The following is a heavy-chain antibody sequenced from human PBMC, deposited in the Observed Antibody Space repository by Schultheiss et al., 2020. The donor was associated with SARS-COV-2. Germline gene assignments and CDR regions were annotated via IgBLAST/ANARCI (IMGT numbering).Heavy chain of an antibody. D-gene: IGHD5-12*01. CDR2: ISSSSSTI. CDR3: ARASAYSGYDPQVDFDY. CDR1: GFTFSSSS. Sequence: GESLKISCAASGFTFSSSSMNWVRQAPGKGLEWVSYISSSSSTIYYADSVKGRFTISRDNAKNSLYLQMNSLRAEYTAVYYCARASAYSGYDPQVDFDYWSQGTVVTVS. J-gene: IGHJ4*02. V-gene: IGHV3-48*04.